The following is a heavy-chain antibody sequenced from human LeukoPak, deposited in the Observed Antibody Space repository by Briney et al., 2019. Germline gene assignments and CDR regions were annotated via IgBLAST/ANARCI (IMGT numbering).Heavy chain of an antibody. D-gene: IGHD2/OR15-2a*01. Sequence: GGSLRLSCAASGFTFSSYEMNWVRQAPGKGLERVSYISSSGGITYHADSVKGRFTISRDNVKNTLYLQMNSLRAEDSGVYYCARPLWPDSWGQGTLVTVSS. CDR3: ARPLWPDS. CDR1: GFTFSSYE. CDR2: ISSSGGIT. V-gene: IGHV3-48*03. J-gene: IGHJ4*02.